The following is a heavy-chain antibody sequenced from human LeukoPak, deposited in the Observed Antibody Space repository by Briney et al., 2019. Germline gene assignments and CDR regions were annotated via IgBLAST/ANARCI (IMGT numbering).Heavy chain of an antibody. CDR2: TSASGGNT. V-gene: IGHV3-23*01. J-gene: IGHJ4*02. Sequence: GGSLRLSCAASGFTFSSSAMSWVRQAPGKGLEWVSSTSASGGNTHYTDSVKGRFTISRDNSKNTLYLQMNSLRADDTAVYYCAKRAASCGGDCYDYWGRGTLVTVSS. D-gene: IGHD2-21*01. CDR1: GFTFSSSA. CDR3: AKRAASCGGDCYDY.